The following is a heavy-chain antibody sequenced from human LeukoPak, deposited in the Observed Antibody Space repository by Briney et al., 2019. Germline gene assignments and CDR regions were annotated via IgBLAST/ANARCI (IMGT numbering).Heavy chain of an antibody. J-gene: IGHJ4*02. CDR3: ARVRWGGLYYFDY. CDR2: IYSGGST. D-gene: IGHD3-16*01. V-gene: IGHV3-66*01. Sequence: GGSLRLSCAASGFTVSSNYMSWVRQAPGKGLEWVSVIYSGGSTYYADSVKGRFTISRDNAKNTLYLQMNSLRAEDTAVYYCARVRWGGLYYFDYWGQGTLVTVSS. CDR1: GFTVSSNY.